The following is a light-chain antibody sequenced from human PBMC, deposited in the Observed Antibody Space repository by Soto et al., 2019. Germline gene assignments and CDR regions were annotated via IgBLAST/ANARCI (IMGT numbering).Light chain of an antibody. CDR2: AAS. Sequence: DIQMTQSPSAMSAYVGDRVTITCRASQGISNYLDWFQQKPGKVPKRLIYAASSLQSGVPSRFSGSGYGTDFTLTISSLQSEDFETYYWLQHNSYPWTFGQVTRVEIK. CDR3: LQHNSYPWT. J-gene: IGKJ1*01. CDR1: QGISNY. V-gene: IGKV1-17*03.